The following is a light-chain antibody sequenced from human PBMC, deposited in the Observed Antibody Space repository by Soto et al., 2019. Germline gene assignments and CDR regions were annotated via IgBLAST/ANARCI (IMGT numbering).Light chain of an antibody. CDR2: GAS. Sequence: EIVLTQSPGTLSLSPGERATLSCRASQSVSSGYLAWYQQKPGQAPRLLIYGASIGAAGIPDRFSGSGSGADFTLTISRLEPEDFAVYYCQQYGSSPRTFGQGTKVDNK. CDR1: QSVSSGY. CDR3: QQYGSSPRT. J-gene: IGKJ1*01. V-gene: IGKV3-20*01.